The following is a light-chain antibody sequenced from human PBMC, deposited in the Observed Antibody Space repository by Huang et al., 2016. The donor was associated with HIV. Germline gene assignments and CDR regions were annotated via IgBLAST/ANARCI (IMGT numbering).Light chain of an antibody. J-gene: IGKJ2*01. CDR2: CAS. V-gene: IGKV1D-8*01. Sequence: VIWMTQSPSLLAASTGDRVTITCRVSQDINTYLAWCQQKPGRAQTLIVHCASTLRNGVSSRFSATGSRTDFTLTINCLQSEDFATYYCQQYSMFPYTFGPGTKLELK. CDR1: QDINTY. CDR3: QQYSMFPYT.